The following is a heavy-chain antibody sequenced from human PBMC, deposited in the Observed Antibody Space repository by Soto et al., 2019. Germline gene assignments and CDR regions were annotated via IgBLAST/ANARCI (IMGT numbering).Heavy chain of an antibody. CDR1: GYTFKNYG. D-gene: IGHD4-17*01. J-gene: IGHJ5*02. CDR3: ARGVKYGAYSRWFDP. V-gene: IGHV1-8*01. CDR2: MSPNSGNT. Sequence: ASVKVSCKASGYTFKNYGINWVRQATGQGLEYLGWMSPNSGNTGYVQKFQGRVTMTWDTSITTAYMELSSLRSEDTAVYFCARGVKYGAYSRWFDPWGQGTLVTVSS.